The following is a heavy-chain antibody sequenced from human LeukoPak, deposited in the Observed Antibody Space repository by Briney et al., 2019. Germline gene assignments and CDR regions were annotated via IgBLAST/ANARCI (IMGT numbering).Heavy chain of an antibody. CDR1: GFTFSNYW. CDR3: ARDWGAAGLWDY. CDR2: IKEDGSEK. J-gene: IGHJ4*02. D-gene: IGHD6-13*01. Sequence: PGGSLRLSCASSGFTFSNYWMSWVRQAPGKALEWVANIKEDGSEKDYVDSVKGRFTISRDNAKNSLYLQMNSLRAEDTAIYYCARDWGAAGLWDYWGQGTLVTVSS. V-gene: IGHV3-7*05.